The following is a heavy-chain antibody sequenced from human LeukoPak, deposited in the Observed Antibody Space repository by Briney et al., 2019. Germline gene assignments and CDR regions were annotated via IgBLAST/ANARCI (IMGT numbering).Heavy chain of an antibody. CDR1: GGSISSIDYY. Sequence: SETLSLTCTVSGGSISSIDYYWGCIRQPPGKGLEWIGSIYYRGNSYYNPSLKSRVSISVDTSKNQFSLKLGSVTAADTAVYYCAREFGVIRHGAPSSGMDVWGQGTTVTVSS. J-gene: IGHJ6*02. D-gene: IGHD3-3*01. V-gene: IGHV4-39*07. CDR3: AREFGVIRHGAPSSGMDV. CDR2: IYYRGNS.